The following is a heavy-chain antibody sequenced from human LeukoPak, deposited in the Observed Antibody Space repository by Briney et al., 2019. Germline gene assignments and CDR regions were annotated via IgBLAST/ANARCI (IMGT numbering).Heavy chain of an antibody. D-gene: IGHD3-22*01. CDR2: INHSGST. J-gene: IGHJ4*02. CDR1: GGSFSGYY. CDR3: ARVGYYDSSGYPPYGY. V-gene: IGHV4-34*01. Sequence: SETLSLTCAVYGGSFSGYYWSWIRQPPGKGLEWIGEINHSGSTNYNPSLKSRVTISVDTSKNQFSLKLSSVTAADTAVYYCARVGYYDSSGYPPYGYWGQGTLVTVSS.